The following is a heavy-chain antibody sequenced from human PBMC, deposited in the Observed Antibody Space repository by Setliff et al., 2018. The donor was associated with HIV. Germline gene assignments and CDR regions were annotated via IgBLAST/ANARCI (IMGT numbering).Heavy chain of an antibody. V-gene: IGHV5-51*01. CDR3: ARLGAARPGDYCYYMDV. Sequence: PGESLKISCKGSGYSFTSYWIGWVRQMPGKGLEWMGIIHPGDSDIRYSPSFQGQVTFSADKSSNTAYLQWSSLKASDTAMYYCARLGAARPGDYCYYMDVWGKGTTVTVSS. CDR2: IHPGDSDI. CDR1: GYSFTSYW. J-gene: IGHJ6*03. D-gene: IGHD6-13*01.